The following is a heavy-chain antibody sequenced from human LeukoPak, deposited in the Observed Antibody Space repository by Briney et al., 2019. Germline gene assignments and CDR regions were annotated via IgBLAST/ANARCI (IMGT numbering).Heavy chain of an antibody. J-gene: IGHJ4*02. V-gene: IGHV1-69*01. CDR2: IIPIFGTA. CDR3: ARDKGYFDWLDY. CDR1: GGTFSSYA. Sequence: PLASVKVSCKASGGTFSSYAISWVRQAPGQGLEWMGGIIPIFGTANYAQKFQGRVTITADESTSTAYMELSSLRSEDTAVYYCARDKGYFDWLDYWGQGTLVTVSS. D-gene: IGHD3-9*01.